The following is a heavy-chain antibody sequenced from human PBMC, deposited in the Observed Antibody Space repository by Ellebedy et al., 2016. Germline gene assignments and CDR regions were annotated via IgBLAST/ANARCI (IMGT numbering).Heavy chain of an antibody. CDR3: ARPGIMVRGIIISRYGMDV. D-gene: IGHD3-10*01. Sequence: GGSLRLXCPASGFSFSTKSMNWVRQAPGKGLEWVSYISKSGSTIYYADSVKGRFTISRDNSKNTLYMQMNRLRAEDTAVYYCARPGIMVRGIIISRYGMDVWGQGTTVTVSS. CDR2: ISKSGSTI. V-gene: IGHV3-48*01. CDR1: GFSFSTKS. J-gene: IGHJ6*02.